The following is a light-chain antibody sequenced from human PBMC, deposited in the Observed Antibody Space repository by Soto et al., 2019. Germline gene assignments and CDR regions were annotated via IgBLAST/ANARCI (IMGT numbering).Light chain of an antibody. CDR3: ATWDDNLNGSVI. Sequence: QAVVTQSPSASGTPGQRVTISCSGSKSNIGSNIVNWYQQFPGTAPKLLIYSVNQRPSGVPDRFSGSKSGTSASLANSGLQSEDEADYYCATWDDNLNGSVIFGGGTKLTVL. V-gene: IGLV1-44*01. CDR2: SVN. J-gene: IGLJ2*01. CDR1: KSNIGSNI.